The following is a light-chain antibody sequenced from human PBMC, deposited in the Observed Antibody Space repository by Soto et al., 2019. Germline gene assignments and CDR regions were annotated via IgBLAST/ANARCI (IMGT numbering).Light chain of an antibody. CDR1: SRDIGSYDL. J-gene: IGLJ1*01. Sequence: QSALTQPASVSGSPGQSITISCAGTSRDIGSYDLVSWYQHHPDKAPKLLISEVSKRPSGVSFRFSASKSGNTASLTISGLQTEDEADYYCCSYAHSSTFPYVFGTGTKLTVL. V-gene: IGLV2-23*02. CDR2: EVS. CDR3: CSYAHSSTFPYV.